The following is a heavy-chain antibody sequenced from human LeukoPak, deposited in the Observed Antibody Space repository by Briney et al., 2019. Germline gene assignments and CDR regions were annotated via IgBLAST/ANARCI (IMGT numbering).Heavy chain of an antibody. V-gene: IGHV1-69*05. J-gene: IGHJ4*02. Sequence: ASVTVSFKASVGTLSSYAIYWVRQAPGQGIEWMGRMIPIFGTANYAQKLQGRVTITTHESTSTAYMELSSLRSKDTAVYYCAASGYSTPPLDYWGQGTLVTVSS. CDR2: MIPIFGTA. CDR3: AASGYSTPPLDY. CDR1: VGTLSSYA. D-gene: IGHD3-22*01.